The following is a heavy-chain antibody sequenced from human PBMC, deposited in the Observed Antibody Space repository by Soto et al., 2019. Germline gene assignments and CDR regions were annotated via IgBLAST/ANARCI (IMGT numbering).Heavy chain of an antibody. V-gene: IGHV1-2*02. CDR2: VSPDRGGT. D-gene: IGHD3-10*01. J-gene: IGHJ4*02. CDR1: GYTFTAYY. Sequence: ASVKVSCKASGYTFTAYYVHWIRQAPGQGLEWMGYVSPDRGGTIYAQNFQGRITMTRDTSINTAYMELSRLTSDDTALYYCARVEGSAASAGDWGQGTLVTVSS. CDR3: ARVEGSAASAGD.